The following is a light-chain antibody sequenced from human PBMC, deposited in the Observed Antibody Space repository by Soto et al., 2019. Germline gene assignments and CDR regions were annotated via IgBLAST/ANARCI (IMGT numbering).Light chain of an antibody. J-gene: IGKJ1*01. CDR3: QQFHSYPRT. CDR1: QGISNF. V-gene: IGKV1-9*01. CDR2: AAS. Sequence: DIQLTQSPSFLSASVGDRVTITCRASQGISNFLAWYQQKPGKAPKLLIFAASSLQSGVPSRFSGSGSGTEFTLTITSLQPEDFATYCCQQFHSYPRTFGQGTEVEIK.